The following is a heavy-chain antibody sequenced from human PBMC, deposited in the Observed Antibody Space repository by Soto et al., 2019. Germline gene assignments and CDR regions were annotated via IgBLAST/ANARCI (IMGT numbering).Heavy chain of an antibody. CDR2: ISSGSATI. D-gene: IGHD1-26*01. J-gene: IGHJ4*02. V-gene: IGHV3-48*02. Sequence: EVQLVESGGGLVQPGGSLRLSCEASGFTFSSYSMNWVRQGPGKGLEWVSYISSGSATIYYADSVKGRFTISRDNAKNSLYLQMNSLRDEDTAVYYCARSSGSYFYGWVFDYWGQGTLVTVSS. CDR3: ARSSGSYFYGWVFDY. CDR1: GFTFSSYS.